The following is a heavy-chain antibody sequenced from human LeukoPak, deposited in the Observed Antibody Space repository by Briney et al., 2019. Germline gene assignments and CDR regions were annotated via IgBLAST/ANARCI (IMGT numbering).Heavy chain of an antibody. J-gene: IGHJ6*03. CDR1: GFTFSSYS. V-gene: IGHV3-21*01. Sequence: GGSLRLSCAASGFTFSSYSMNWVRQAPGKGLEWVSSISCSSSYIYYADSVKGRFTISRDNAKNSLYLQMNSLRAEDTAVYYCAGGTNYYYYMDVWGKGTTVTVSS. CDR2: ISCSSSYI. CDR3: AGGTNYYYYMDV. D-gene: IGHD1-1*01.